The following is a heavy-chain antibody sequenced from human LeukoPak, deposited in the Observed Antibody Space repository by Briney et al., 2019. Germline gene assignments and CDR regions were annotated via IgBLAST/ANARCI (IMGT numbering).Heavy chain of an antibody. D-gene: IGHD3-3*01. CDR2: IKQDGSEK. J-gene: IGHJ4*02. V-gene: IGHV3-7*01. CDR1: GFTFSNYW. Sequence: GGSLRLSCAASGFTFSNYWMSWVRQAPGKGLEWVANIKQDGSEKYYVDSVKGRFTISRDNAKNSLYLQMNSLRAEDTAVYYCARDRYYDFWSGYFDYWGQGTLVTVSS. CDR3: ARDRYYDFWSGYFDY.